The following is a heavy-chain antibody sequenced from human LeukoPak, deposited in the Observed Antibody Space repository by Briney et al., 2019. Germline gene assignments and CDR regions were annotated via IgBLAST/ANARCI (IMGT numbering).Heavy chain of an antibody. Sequence: PSETLSLTCTVSGGSISSSSYYWGWIRQPPGKGLEWIGYIYYSGSTNYNPSLKSRVTISVDTSKNQFSLKLSSVTAADTAVYYCAALNGKRGYSYGYYFDYWGQGTLVTVSS. CDR1: GGSISSSSYY. CDR2: IYYSGST. V-gene: IGHV4-61*05. D-gene: IGHD5-18*01. J-gene: IGHJ4*02. CDR3: AALNGKRGYSYGYYFDY.